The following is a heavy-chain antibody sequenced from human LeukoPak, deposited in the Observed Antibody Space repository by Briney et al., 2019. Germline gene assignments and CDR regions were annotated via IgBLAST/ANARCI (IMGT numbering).Heavy chain of an antibody. CDR1: GYTLTELS. CDR3: ATDLTCLYLDTVTTFCSDY. CDR2: FDPEDGET. J-gene: IGHJ4*02. Sequence: ASVKVSCKVSGYTLTELSMHWVRQAPGKGLEWMGGFDPEDGETIYAQKFQGRVTMTEDTSTDTAYMELSSLRSEDTAVYYCATDLTCLYLDTVTTFCSDYWGQGTLVTVSS. V-gene: IGHV1-24*01. D-gene: IGHD4-11*01.